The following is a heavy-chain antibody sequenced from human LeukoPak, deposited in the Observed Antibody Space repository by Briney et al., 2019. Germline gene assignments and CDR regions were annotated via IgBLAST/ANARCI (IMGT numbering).Heavy chain of an antibody. V-gene: IGHV4-30-4*01. J-gene: IGHJ5*02. CDR2: IYYSGST. CDR1: GGSISSGDYY. D-gene: IGHD3-10*01. Sequence: SETLSLTCTVSGGSISSGDYYWSWIRQPPGKGLEWIGYIYYSGSTYYNPSLKSRVTISVDTSKNQFSLKLSSVTAADTAVYYCATEPYGSGTTSWFDPWGQGTLVTASS. CDR3: ATEPYGSGTTSWFDP.